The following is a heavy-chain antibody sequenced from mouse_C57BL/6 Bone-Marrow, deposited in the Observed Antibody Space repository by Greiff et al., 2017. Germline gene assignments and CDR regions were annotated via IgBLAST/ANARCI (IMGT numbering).Heavy chain of an antibody. CDR1: GFSLTSYG. J-gene: IGHJ4*01. Sequence: VMLVESGPGLVQPSQSLSITCTVSGFSLTSYGVHWVRQSPGKGLEWLGVIWRGGSTDYNAAFMSRLSITKDNSKSQVFFKMNSLQADDTAIYYCAKGRSYAYAMDYWGQGTSVTVSS. CDR2: IWRGGST. D-gene: IGHD1-1*01. CDR3: AKGRSYAYAMDY. V-gene: IGHV2-5*01.